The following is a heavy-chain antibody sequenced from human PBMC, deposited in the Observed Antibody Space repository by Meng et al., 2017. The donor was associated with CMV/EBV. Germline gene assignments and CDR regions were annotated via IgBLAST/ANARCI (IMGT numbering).Heavy chain of an antibody. CDR2: ISGSGGST. CDR1: GFTFSSYA. Sequence: GESLKISCAASGFTFSSYAMSWVRQAPGKGLEWVSAISGSGGSTYYADSVKGRFTISRDNSKNTLYLQMNSLRAEDTAVYYCATSDRSSHTPDFDYLGQGTLFPFSS. J-gene: IGHJ4*02. D-gene: IGHD3-22*01. V-gene: IGHV3-23*01. CDR3: ATSDRSSHTPDFDY.